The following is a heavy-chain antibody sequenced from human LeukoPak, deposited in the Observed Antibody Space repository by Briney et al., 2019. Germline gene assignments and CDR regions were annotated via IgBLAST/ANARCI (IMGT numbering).Heavy chain of an antibody. CDR3: AKDLRDGYNINYFDY. J-gene: IGHJ4*02. Sequence: GGSLRLSCAASGFTFDDYAMHWVRQAPGKGLEWVSGISWNSGSIGYADSVKGRFTISRDNAKNSLYLQMNSLRAEDPALYYCAKDLRDGYNINYFDYWAQGPLVPVSS. CDR2: ISWNSGSI. V-gene: IGHV3-9*01. D-gene: IGHD5-24*01. CDR1: GFTFDDYA.